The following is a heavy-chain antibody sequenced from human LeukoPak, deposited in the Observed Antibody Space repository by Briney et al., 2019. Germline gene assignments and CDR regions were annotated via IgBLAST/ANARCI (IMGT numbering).Heavy chain of an antibody. Sequence: ASLKVSCKASGYTFTGPYIHWMRQAPGQGLEWMGWINPNSGGTKYAQKFQGRVTVTRDTSTSTAYMELSGLRADDTAVYYCARVEYCTKGVCINFDLXXQGTLVTVS. CDR2: INPNSGGT. J-gene: IGHJ4*02. D-gene: IGHD2-8*01. V-gene: IGHV1-2*02. CDR3: ARVEYCTKGVCINFDL. CDR1: GYTFTGPY.